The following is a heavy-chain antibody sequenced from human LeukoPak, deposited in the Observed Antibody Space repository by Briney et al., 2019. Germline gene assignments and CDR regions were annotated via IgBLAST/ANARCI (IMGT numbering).Heavy chain of an antibody. Sequence: PGGSLRLSCAASGFTFRIYWMSWVRQAPGKGLEWVASIKSDGSEKYYVDSVKGRFTISRDNAKNSLYLQMNSLRAEDTAVYYCSTEEQSSGSLFDYWGQGTLVTVSS. CDR3: STEEQSSGSLFDY. V-gene: IGHV3-7*01. CDR1: GFTFRIYW. CDR2: IKSDGSEK. J-gene: IGHJ4*02. D-gene: IGHD3-22*01.